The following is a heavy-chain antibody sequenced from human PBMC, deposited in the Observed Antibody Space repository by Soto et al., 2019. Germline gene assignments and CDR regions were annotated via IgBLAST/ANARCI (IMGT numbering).Heavy chain of an antibody. CDR3: AKDFGDIVVVVLAPYGMDV. J-gene: IGHJ6*02. Sequence: PGGSLRLSCAASGFTFTNYAMNWVRQAPGKGLEWVSVISGSGESTYYADSVKGRFTISRDNSKNTLYLQMNSLRAEDTAVYFCAKDFGDIVVVVLAPYGMDVWGLGTTVTSP. CDR1: GFTFTNYA. CDR2: ISGSGEST. V-gene: IGHV3-23*01. D-gene: IGHD2-15*01.